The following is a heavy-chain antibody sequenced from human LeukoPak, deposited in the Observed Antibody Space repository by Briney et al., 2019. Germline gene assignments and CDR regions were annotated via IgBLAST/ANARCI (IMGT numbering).Heavy chain of an antibody. CDR3: ANGYTSTYYNALDI. D-gene: IGHD3-16*01. CDR2: INSDGSGT. V-gene: IGHV3-74*01. CDR1: GFTFSSYW. J-gene: IGHJ3*02. Sequence: GGSLRLSCAASGFTFSSYWMHWVRQAPGKGLVWVSRINSDGSGTTYADSVKSRFTISRDNAKNTLYLQMSSLRVEDTAVYYCANGYTSTYYNALDIRGQGTMVTVSS.